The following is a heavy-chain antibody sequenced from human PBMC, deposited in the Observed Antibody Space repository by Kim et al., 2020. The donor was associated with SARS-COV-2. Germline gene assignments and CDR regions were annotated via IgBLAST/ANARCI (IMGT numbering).Heavy chain of an antibody. CDR2: INTNTGNP. CDR1: GYTFTSYA. Sequence: ASVKVSCKASGYTFTSYAMNWVQQAPGQGLEWMGWINTNTGNPTYAQGFTGRFVFSLDTSVSTAYLQISSLKAEDTAVYYCARGEYSSSWYGRSDFQHWGQGTLVTVSS. D-gene: IGHD6-13*01. V-gene: IGHV7-4-1*02. CDR3: ARGEYSSSWYGRSDFQH. J-gene: IGHJ1*01.